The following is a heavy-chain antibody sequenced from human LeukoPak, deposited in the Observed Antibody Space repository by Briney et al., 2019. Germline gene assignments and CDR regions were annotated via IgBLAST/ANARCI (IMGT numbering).Heavy chain of an antibody. CDR2: ISSSGSTI. J-gene: IGHJ4*02. CDR1: GFTFSIYE. Sequence: GGSLRLACAASGFTFSIYEMNWVRQAPGKGLEWVSYISSSGSTIFYADSVKGRFTISRDNAKNSLYLQMNSLRAEDTAVYYCARETDSTLFDYWGQGTLVTVSS. V-gene: IGHV3-48*03. CDR3: ARETDSTLFDY. D-gene: IGHD5-18*01.